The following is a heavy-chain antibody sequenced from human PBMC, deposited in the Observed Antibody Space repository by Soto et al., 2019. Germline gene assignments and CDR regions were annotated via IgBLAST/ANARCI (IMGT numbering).Heavy chain of an antibody. Sequence: ASETLSLTYTVSGCSITSGDYYWSWIRQHPGKGLEWIGYIYYSGFTYYNPSLKSRVTISVDTSKNQFSLKLSSVTAADTAVYYCARSVFPWGQGTLVTVSS. J-gene: IGHJ5*02. CDR3: ARSVFP. CDR1: GCSITSGDYY. CDR2: IYYSGFT. V-gene: IGHV4-31*03.